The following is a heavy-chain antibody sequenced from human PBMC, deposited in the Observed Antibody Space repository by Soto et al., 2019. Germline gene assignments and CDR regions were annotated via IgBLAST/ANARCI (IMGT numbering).Heavy chain of an antibody. Sequence: QVQLVQSGAEVQKPGSSVKVSCKASGGTFSSYAISWVRQAPGQGLEWMGGIIPIFGTANYAQKFQGRVTITADESTSTAYMELSSLRSEDTAVYYCARDGSMVTPPSYYYYGMDVWGQGTTVTVSS. CDR2: IIPIFGTA. CDR1: GGTFSSYA. V-gene: IGHV1-69*01. J-gene: IGHJ6*02. D-gene: IGHD1-26*01. CDR3: ARDGSMVTPPSYYYYGMDV.